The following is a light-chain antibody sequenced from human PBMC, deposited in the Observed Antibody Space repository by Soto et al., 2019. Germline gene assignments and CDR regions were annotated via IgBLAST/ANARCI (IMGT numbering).Light chain of an antibody. CDR1: QSVSSN. Sequence: EIVMTQSPATLSVSPGERSTLSCRASQSVSSNLAWYHQKPGHAPRLRIYGASTRAAGIPARFSGSGSGTEFTLTISSLQSDDFAVYPCQQYNNWPTLTFGQGTKV. V-gene: IGKV3-15*01. CDR3: QQYNNWPTLT. J-gene: IGKJ1*01. CDR2: GAS.